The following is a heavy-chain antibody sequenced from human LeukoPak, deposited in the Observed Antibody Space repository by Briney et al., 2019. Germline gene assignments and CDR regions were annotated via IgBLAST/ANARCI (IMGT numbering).Heavy chain of an antibody. Sequence: SETLSLICTDSGGSISSYFWSWSRQPPGKGLEWIGYIYYSGSTNYNPSLNNRVTISVDTSKNQFSLKLSSVTAADTAVYYCASGGRDGYNYGYWGQGTLVTVSS. CDR1: GGSISSYF. D-gene: IGHD5-24*01. J-gene: IGHJ4*02. CDR2: IYYSGST. CDR3: ASGGRDGYNYGY. V-gene: IGHV4-59*01.